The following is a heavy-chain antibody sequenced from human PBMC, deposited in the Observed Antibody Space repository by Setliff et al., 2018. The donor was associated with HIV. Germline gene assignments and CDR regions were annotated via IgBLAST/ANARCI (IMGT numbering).Heavy chain of an antibody. CDR3: AKLGGSGSYSNAFDY. Sequence: GGSLRLSCAASGFAVSGNYMSWVRQAPGKGLEWVSAISDGGGGTDYADSVKGRFTISRDNSRNTLYLQMNSLRAEDTAVYFCAKLGGSGSYSNAFDYWGQGTLVTVS. CDR2: ISDGGGGT. J-gene: IGHJ4*02. D-gene: IGHD3-10*01. V-gene: IGHV3-23*01. CDR1: GFAVSGNY.